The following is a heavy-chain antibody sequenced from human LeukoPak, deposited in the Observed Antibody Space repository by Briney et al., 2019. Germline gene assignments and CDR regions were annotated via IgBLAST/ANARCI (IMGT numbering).Heavy chain of an antibody. Sequence: GGSLRLSCAASGFTFSNFWMHWVRQAPGKGLEWVAVMSYGGANEYYADSVKGRFTISRDDSKNTLYLQMNSLRTEDTAIYYCTRDFRIVVTDYWGQGTLVTVSS. CDR2: MSYGGANE. CDR1: GFTFSNFW. D-gene: IGHD1-26*01. V-gene: IGHV3-30-3*01. CDR3: TRDFRIVVTDY. J-gene: IGHJ4*02.